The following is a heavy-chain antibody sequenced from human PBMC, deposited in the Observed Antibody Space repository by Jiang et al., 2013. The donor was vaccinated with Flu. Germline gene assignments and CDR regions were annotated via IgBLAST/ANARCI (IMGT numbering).Heavy chain of an antibody. D-gene: IGHD3-3*01. Sequence: EVKKPGASVKVSCKASGYTFTDYYMHWVRQAPGQGLEWMGWLNPNSGGTKYAQRFQGRVTMTRDTSISTAYMELSRLRSDDTAVYSCARGGNYEVGRMDVWGQGTTVTVSS. CDR3: ARGGNYEVGRMDV. CDR1: GYTFTDYY. J-gene: IGHJ6*02. V-gene: IGHV1-2*02. CDR2: LNPNSGGT.